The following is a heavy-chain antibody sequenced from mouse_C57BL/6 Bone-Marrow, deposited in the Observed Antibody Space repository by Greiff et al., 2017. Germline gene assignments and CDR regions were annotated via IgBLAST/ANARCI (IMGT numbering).Heavy chain of an antibody. V-gene: IGHV1-81*01. Sequence: VQLQQSGAELARPGASVKLSCKASGYTFTSYGISWVKQRTGQGLEWIGEIYPRSGNTYYNEKFKGKATLPADKSSSTAYMELRSLTSEDSAVYFCARSGYHEGYFDVWGTGTTVTVSS. J-gene: IGHJ1*03. D-gene: IGHD2-2*01. CDR1: GYTFTSYG. CDR3: ARSGYHEGYFDV. CDR2: IYPRSGNT.